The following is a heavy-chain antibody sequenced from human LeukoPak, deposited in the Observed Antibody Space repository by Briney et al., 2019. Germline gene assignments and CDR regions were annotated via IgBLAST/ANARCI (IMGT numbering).Heavy chain of an antibody. CDR2: IYHSGST. Sequence: SETLSLTCAVSGYSISSGYYWGWIRQPPGKGLEWIGSIYHSGSTYYNPSLKSRVTISVDTSKNQFSLKLSSVTAADTAVYYCAGAVVVVPAAIIGNWFDPRGQGTLVTVSS. D-gene: IGHD2-2*01. CDR3: AGAVVVVPAAIIGNWFDP. V-gene: IGHV4-38-2*01. CDR1: GYSISSGYY. J-gene: IGHJ5*02.